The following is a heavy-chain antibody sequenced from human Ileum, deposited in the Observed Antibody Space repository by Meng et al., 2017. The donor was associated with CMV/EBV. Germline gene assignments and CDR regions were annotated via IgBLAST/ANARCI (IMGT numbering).Heavy chain of an antibody. CDR1: RGSISSDY. CDR2: IYTSGST. Sequence: QVRLHESGPGLVKPSEPLSLTCTVSRGSISSDYWSWIRQPAGKGLEWIGRIYTSGSTNYNPSLKSRVTMSVDTSKTQFSLKLSSVTAADTAVYYCARGPYSSSWSSFDYWGQGTLVTVSS. V-gene: IGHV4-4*07. CDR3: ARGPYSSSWSSFDY. D-gene: IGHD6-13*01. J-gene: IGHJ4*02.